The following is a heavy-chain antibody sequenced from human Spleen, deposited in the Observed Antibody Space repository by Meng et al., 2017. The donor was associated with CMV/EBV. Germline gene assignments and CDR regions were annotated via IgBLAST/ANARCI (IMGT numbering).Heavy chain of an antibody. Sequence: GGSLRLSCVASGFTFRNCAMSWVRQTPGKGLEWVSGITGSGGAPYYADFVEGRFTISRDNSRNTVYLQMNSLRADDTAVYYCAKDTSTTYYDFWSGFYPWGQGTLVTVSS. J-gene: IGHJ4*02. V-gene: IGHV3-23*01. CDR2: ITGSGGAP. CDR1: GFTFRNCA. D-gene: IGHD3-3*01. CDR3: AKDTSTTYYDFWSGFYP.